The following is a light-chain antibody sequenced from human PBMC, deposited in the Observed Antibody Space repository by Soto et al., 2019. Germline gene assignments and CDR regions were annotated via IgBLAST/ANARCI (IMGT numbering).Light chain of an antibody. Sequence: QSALTQPASVSGSPGQSITISCTGTSSDVGAYNYVSWYQQHPGKVPKLMIYDVSDRPSGVSDRFSGSKSGNTASLTISGLQAEDEAEYYCGSFTRSNSYAFGTGTKLTVL. J-gene: IGLJ1*01. CDR1: SSDVGAYNY. CDR3: GSFTRSNSYA. V-gene: IGLV2-14*03. CDR2: DVS.